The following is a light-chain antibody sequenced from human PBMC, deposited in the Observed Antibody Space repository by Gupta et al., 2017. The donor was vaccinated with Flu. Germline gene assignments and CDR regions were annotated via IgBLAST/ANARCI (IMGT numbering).Light chain of an antibody. CDR2: TAS. V-gene: IGKV1-5*03. Sequence: DIQMTQSPSTLSASVGDSVTITCRASQSISNWLSWYQQKPGKAPKLLIYTASSLESGAPSRLSGSGSGIEFTLTISRPQPDDSDNYYRQQDHRSPFTFGQGTKLEIK. CDR3: QQDHRSPFT. J-gene: IGKJ2*01. CDR1: QSISNW.